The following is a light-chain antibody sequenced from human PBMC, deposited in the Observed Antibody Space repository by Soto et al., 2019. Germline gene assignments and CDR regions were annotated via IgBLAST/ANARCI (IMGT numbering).Light chain of an antibody. V-gene: IGKV1-39*01. CDR3: QQANSFPST. CDR2: AAS. J-gene: IGKJ4*01. CDR1: QTISGY. Sequence: DIQMTQSPSSLSASVGDRVTITCRASQTISGYLNWYQQKPGKAPELLIYAASYLGNGVPSRFSGSGSGTDFTLTISSLQPEDFATYYCQQANSFPSTFGGGTKVDIK.